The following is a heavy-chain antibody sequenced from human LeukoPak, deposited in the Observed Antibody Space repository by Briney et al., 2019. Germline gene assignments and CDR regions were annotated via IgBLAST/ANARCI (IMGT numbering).Heavy chain of an antibody. D-gene: IGHD3-3*01. CDR1: GFSRRTRGVG. J-gene: IGHJ4*02. CDR2: IYWNDDK. Sequence: SGPTLVNPTQTLTLSCTFSGFSRRTRGVGVGWIRQPPGKALEWLSLIYWNDDKRYSPSLKSRLTITKDPSKNQVVLTMTNMDPVDTATYYCAHSSIIWRADYWGQGTLVTVSS. CDR3: AHSSIIWRADY. V-gene: IGHV2-5*01.